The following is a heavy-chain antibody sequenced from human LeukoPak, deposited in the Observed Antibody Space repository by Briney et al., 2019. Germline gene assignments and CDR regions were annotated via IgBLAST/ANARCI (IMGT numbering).Heavy chain of an antibody. D-gene: IGHD6-13*01. V-gene: IGHV6-1*01. J-gene: IGHJ4*02. CDR1: GDTVSNKNAA. CDR3: ARAKGRSPLFDY. CDR2: TYYRSKWYN. Sequence: SQILSLTCAISGDTVSNKNAAWNWIRQSPSRGLEWLGRTYYRSKWYNDYAVSVKGRIAINPDTSKNQFSLQLNSVTPEDTAVYYCARAKGRSPLFDYWGQGTLVTVSS.